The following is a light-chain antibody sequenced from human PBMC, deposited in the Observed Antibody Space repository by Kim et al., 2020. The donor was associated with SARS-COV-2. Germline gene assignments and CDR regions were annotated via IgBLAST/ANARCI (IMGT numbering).Light chain of an antibody. CDR1: PGVSSY. CDR3: QQRSSWLT. Sequence: ERDDPSGRARPGVSSYLAWYQEKPGQAPGLLVYDASKRATGIPARFSGSGSGRDFTLTICSLEPGGFAVYYCQQRSSWLTFGGGAKVDIK. V-gene: IGKV3-11*02. CDR2: DAS. J-gene: IGKJ4*01.